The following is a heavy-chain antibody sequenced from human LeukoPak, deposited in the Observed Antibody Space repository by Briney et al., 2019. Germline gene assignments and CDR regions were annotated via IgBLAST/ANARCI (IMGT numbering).Heavy chain of an antibody. V-gene: IGHV3-48*03. D-gene: IGHD6-13*01. J-gene: IGHJ4*02. CDR2: ISSSGRII. CDR1: GFTFSSYE. Sequence: PGGSLRLSCAASGFTFSSYEMNWVRQAPGKGLEWVSDISSSGRIIYYADSVKGRFTISRDNTKNSLYLQMNSLRAEDTAVYYCVGSWLNYYFDYWGQGTLVTVSS. CDR3: VGSWLNYYFDY.